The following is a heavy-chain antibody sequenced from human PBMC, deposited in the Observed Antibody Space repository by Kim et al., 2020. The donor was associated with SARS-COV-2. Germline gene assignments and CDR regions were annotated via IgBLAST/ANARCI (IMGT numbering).Heavy chain of an antibody. CDR3: ARDQGVDWNYGYDY. J-gene: IGHJ4*01. V-gene: IGHV1-2*02. D-gene: IGHD1-7*01. Sequence: ASVKVSCQAYGYTFTGYYIHWVRQAPGQGLEWMVWINPRSGGPRYSQKFQGRVTMTRDTSSSTAYMELSGLTSDDTAVYYCARDQGVDWNYGYDY. CDR2: INPRSGGP. CDR1: GYTFTGYY.